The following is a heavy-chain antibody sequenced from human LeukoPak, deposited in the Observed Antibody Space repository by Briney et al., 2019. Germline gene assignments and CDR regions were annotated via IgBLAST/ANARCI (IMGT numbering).Heavy chain of an antibody. D-gene: IGHD2-2*01. CDR1: GGSISSGDYY. V-gene: IGHV4-30-4*01. Sequence: SQTLSLTCTVSGGSISSGDYYWSWIRQPPGKGLEWIGYIYYSGSTYYNPSLKSRVTISVDTSKNQFSLKLSSVTPADTAVYYCARVPLQYCSSTSCSQNDAFDIWGQGTMVTVSS. CDR2: IYYSGST. J-gene: IGHJ3*02. CDR3: ARVPLQYCSSTSCSQNDAFDI.